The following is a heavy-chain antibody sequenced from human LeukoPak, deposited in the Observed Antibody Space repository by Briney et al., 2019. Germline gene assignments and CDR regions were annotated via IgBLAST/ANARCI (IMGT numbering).Heavy chain of an antibody. CDR2: ISGSGGST. CDR3: AKEPYSSGWSSPFDY. J-gene: IGHJ4*02. D-gene: IGHD6-19*01. CDR1: GFTFSSYA. V-gene: IGHV3-23*01. Sequence: GGSLRLSCAASGFTFSSYAMSWIRQAPGKGLEWVSAISGSGGSTYYADSVKGRFTISRDNSKNTLYLQMNSLRAEDTAVYYCAKEPYSSGWSSPFDYWGQGTLVTVSS.